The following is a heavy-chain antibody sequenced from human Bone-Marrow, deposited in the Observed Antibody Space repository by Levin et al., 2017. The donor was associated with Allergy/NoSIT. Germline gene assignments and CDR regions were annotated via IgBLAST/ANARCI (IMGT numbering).Heavy chain of an antibody. Sequence: GGSLRLSCAASGFPFDDYAMHWVRQAPGKGLEWVSGISWSGGSIAYADSVKGRFTISRDISKNSLYLQMNSLRAEDTALYYCAKAPVGYCSGGSCYYLDYWGQGTRVTVSS. V-gene: IGHV3-9*01. D-gene: IGHD2-15*01. CDR2: ISWSGGSI. CDR3: AKAPVGYCSGGSCYYLDY. J-gene: IGHJ4*02. CDR1: GFPFDDYA.